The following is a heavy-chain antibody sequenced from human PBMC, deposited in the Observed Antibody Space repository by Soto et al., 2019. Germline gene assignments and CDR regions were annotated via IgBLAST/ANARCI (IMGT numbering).Heavy chain of an antibody. CDR1: GYTFTNYW. V-gene: IGHV5-51*01. J-gene: IGHJ6*02. CDR2: IYPGDSDT. Sequence: GESLKISCKGSGYTFTNYWIGWVRQMPGKGLEWTGIIYPGDSDTKYNPSFQGQVTISADKSITTTYLQWSSLKASDTAIYYCAASIFYYGMDVWGQGTTVTVSS. CDR3: AASIFYYGMDV.